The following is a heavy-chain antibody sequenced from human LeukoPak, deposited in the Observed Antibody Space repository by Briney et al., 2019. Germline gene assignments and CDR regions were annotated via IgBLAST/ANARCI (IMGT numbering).Heavy chain of an antibody. CDR3: ARGGSPPEALGDAFDI. CDR1: GFTFSTYW. D-gene: IGHD1-26*01. Sequence: PGGSLRLSCAASGFTFSTYWMHWVRQAPGKGLVRVSRINSDGSSTIYADSVRGGFTISRDNAKNTLYLQMNSLRAEDTAVYYCARGGSPPEALGDAFDIWGQGTMVTVSS. CDR2: INSDGSST. V-gene: IGHV3-74*01. J-gene: IGHJ3*02.